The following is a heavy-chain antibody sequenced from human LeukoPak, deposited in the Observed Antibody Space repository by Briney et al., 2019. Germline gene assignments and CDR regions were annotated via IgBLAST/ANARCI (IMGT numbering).Heavy chain of an antibody. J-gene: IGHJ4*02. CDR2: ICAYNGNT. D-gene: IGHD3-16*01. CDR1: GYTFPCYG. Sequence: GASVKDTCKASGYTFPCYGISWVRQPAGQGLEWMGWICAYNGNTDYAQSLQGRVTMTIDTSTSTVYMELRSLRSDDTAVYYCARDVGRSYDLDYWGQGTLVTVSS. CDR3: ARDVGRSYDLDY. V-gene: IGHV1-18*01.